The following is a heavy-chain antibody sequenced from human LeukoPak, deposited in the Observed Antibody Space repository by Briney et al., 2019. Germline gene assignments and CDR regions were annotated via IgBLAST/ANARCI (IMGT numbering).Heavy chain of an antibody. D-gene: IGHD3-22*01. CDR3: ARKAARTSGYDY. Sequence: GGSLRLSCAVSGFTFNNYGMSWVRQAPGMGLEWDSAIADGGETTYYADSVKGRFTISRDYSKNTLYLQMNSVRAEDTAVYYCARKAARTSGYDYWGQGILVTVSS. CDR1: GFTFNNYG. J-gene: IGHJ4*02. V-gene: IGHV3-23*01. CDR2: IADGGETT.